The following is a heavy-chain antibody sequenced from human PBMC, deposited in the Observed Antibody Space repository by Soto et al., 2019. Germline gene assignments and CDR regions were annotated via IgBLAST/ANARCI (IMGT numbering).Heavy chain of an antibody. CDR2: IIPIFGTA. CDR1: GGTYSSYA. D-gene: IGHD3-22*01. J-gene: IGHJ5*02. CDR3: ARVRAEYYYDSSGYPASGWFDP. V-gene: IGHV1-69*06. Sequence: SAKPSCKERGGTYSSYAISWLRQATGQGLEWMGGIIPIFGTANYAQKFQGRVTITADKSTSTAYMELSSLRSEDTAVYYCARVRAEYYYDSSGYPASGWFDPWGQGTLVTVSS.